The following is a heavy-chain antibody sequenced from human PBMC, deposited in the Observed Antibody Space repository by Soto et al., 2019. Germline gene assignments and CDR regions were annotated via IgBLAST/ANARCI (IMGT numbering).Heavy chain of an antibody. V-gene: IGHV3-21*01. CDR3: ARDLPVLRFLEWYPGRNGMDV. J-gene: IGHJ6*02. CDR2: ISSSSSYI. Sequence: GGSLRLSCAASGFTFSSYSINWVRQAPGKWLEWVSSISSSSSYIYYADSVKGRFTISRDNDKNSLYLQMNSLRAEDTAVYYCARDLPVLRFLEWYPGRNGMDVWGQGTTVTVSS. D-gene: IGHD3-3*01. CDR1: GFTFSSYS.